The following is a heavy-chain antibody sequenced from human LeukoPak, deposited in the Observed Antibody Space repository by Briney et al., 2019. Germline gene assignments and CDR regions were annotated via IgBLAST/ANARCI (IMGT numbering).Heavy chain of an antibody. CDR1: GYTFTGYY. CDR2: INPNSGGT. CDR3: ARDPIAAAGPGGMDV. V-gene: IGHV1-2*04. Sequence: ASVKVSCKASGYTFTGYYMHWVRQAPGQGLEWMGWINPNSGGTNYAQKFQGWVTMTRDTSISTAYMELSRLRSDDTAVYYCARDPIAAAGPGGMDVWGQGTTVTVSS. D-gene: IGHD6-13*01. J-gene: IGHJ6*02.